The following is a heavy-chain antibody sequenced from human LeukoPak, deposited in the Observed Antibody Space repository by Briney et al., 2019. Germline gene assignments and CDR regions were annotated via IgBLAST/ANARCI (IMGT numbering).Heavy chain of an antibody. CDR3: ARGARSYYAN. J-gene: IGHJ4*02. CDR2: ISYDGSNK. V-gene: IGHV3-30*05. Sequence: GGSLRLSCAASGVTFSSYGMHWVRQAPGKGLEWVAVISYDGSNKYYADSVKGRFTISRDNSKNTLYLQMNSLRAEDTAVYYCARGARSYYANWGQGTLVTVSS. D-gene: IGHD1-26*01. CDR1: GVTFSSYG.